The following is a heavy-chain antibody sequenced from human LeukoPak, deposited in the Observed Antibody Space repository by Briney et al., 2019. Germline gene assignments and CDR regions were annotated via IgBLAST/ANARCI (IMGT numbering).Heavy chain of an antibody. CDR2: IYSGGST. Sequence: GGSLRLSCAAFGFTVSSNYMSWVRQAPGKGLEWVSIIYSGGSTYYADSVKGRFTISRGNSKNTLYLQMNSLRAEDTAVYYCARRAGGYSHPYDYWGQGTLVTVSS. D-gene: IGHD4-23*01. J-gene: IGHJ4*02. CDR1: GFTVSSNY. V-gene: IGHV3-53*01. CDR3: ARRAGGYSHPYDY.